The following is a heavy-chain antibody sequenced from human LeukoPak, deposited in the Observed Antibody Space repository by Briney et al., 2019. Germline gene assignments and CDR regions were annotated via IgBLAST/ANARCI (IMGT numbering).Heavy chain of an antibody. CDR2: IYYSGTT. CDR1: GGSISRSSHY. V-gene: IGHV4-39*01. CDR3: ARQEAAVLFFQH. J-gene: IGHJ1*01. D-gene: IGHD6-13*01. Sequence: SETLSLTCIVSGGSISRSSHYWGWIRQSPRNGLEWIGSIYYSGTTHNNPTLKSRVTISVDTSKNQFSLKLSSVPAADTSVYYCARQEAAVLFFQHWGQGTLVTVSS.